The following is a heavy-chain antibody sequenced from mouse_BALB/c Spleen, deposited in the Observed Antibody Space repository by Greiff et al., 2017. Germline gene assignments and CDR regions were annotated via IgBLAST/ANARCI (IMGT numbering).Heavy chain of an antibody. CDR2: ISYSGST. D-gene: IGHD2-10*01. V-gene: IGHV3-2*02. Sequence: VQLQQSGPGLVKPSQSLSLTCTVTGYSITSDYAWNWIRQFPGNKLEWMGYISYSGSTSYNPSLKSRISITRDTSKNQFFLQLNSVTTEDTATYYCARPYYGNHDWFAYWGQGTLVTVSA. J-gene: IGHJ3*01. CDR3: ARPYYGNHDWFAY. CDR1: GYSITSDYA.